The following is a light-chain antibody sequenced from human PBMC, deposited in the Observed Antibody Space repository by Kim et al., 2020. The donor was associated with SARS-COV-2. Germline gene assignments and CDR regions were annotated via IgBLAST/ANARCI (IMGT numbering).Light chain of an antibody. CDR1: SSNIGSNY. CDR3: AVWDDSLNGVV. CDR2: SNN. J-gene: IGLJ2*01. V-gene: IGLV1-44*01. Sequence: QSVLTQPPSASGTPGQRVTISCSGSSSNIGSNYVYWYQQLPGTAPKLLIYSNNQRPSGVPDRFSGSKSGTSASLAISGLQSEDEADYCCAVWDDSLNGVVFGGGTQLTVL.